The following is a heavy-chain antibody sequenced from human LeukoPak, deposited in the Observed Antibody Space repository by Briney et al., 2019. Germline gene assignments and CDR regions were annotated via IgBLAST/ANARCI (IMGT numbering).Heavy chain of an antibody. CDR2: IIPIFGTA. Sequence: SVKVSCKASGYTFTRYYMHWVRQAPGQGLEWMGGIIPIFGTANYAQKFQGRVTITADETTSTAYMELSSLRSEDTAAYYCAGVRGYSSSWYDYWGQGTLVTVSS. D-gene: IGHD6-13*01. CDR3: AGVRGYSSSWYDY. V-gene: IGHV1-69*13. J-gene: IGHJ4*02. CDR1: GYTFTRYY.